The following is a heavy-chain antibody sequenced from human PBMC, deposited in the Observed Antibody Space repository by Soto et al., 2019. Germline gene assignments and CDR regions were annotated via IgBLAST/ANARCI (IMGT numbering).Heavy chain of an antibody. CDR2: IYYSGST. Sequence: SETLSLTCTVSGGSISSSSYYWGWIRQPPGKGLEWIGSIYYSGSTYYNPSLKSRVTISVDTSKNQFSLKLSSVTAADTAVYYCARCRIAVAAFDYWGQGTLVTVSS. CDR3: ARCRIAVAAFDY. D-gene: IGHD6-19*01. J-gene: IGHJ4*02. V-gene: IGHV4-39*01. CDR1: GGSISSSSYY.